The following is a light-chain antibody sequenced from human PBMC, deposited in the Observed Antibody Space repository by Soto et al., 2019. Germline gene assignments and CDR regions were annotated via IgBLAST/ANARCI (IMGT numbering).Light chain of an antibody. CDR3: QQYIDSPRT. Sequence: EIVLTQSPGTLALSLGDGATLSCRASQTVNRNYLAWYHQKPGQPPRLLIYGVSNRATGVPARFSGGGSGTEFTLTIVSLEPDDVGTYCCQQYIDSPRTFGQGTRVEVK. J-gene: IGKJ1*01. V-gene: IGKV3-20*01. CDR2: GVS. CDR1: QTVNRNY.